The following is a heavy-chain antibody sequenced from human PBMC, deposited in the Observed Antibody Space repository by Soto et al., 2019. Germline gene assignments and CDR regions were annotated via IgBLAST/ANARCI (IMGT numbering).Heavy chain of an antibody. Sequence: SETLSLTCAVYGESLGGYYWSWIRQPPGKGLEWIGEVHHSGSTNYNPSLKSRVTISLDTSKNQFFLKLNSVTAADTAVYFCARVMTAADWHFDLWGRGTLVPSP. V-gene: IGHV4-34*01. J-gene: IGHJ2*01. CDR3: ARVMTAADWHFDL. CDR1: GESLGGYY. CDR2: VHHSGST. D-gene: IGHD2-21*02.